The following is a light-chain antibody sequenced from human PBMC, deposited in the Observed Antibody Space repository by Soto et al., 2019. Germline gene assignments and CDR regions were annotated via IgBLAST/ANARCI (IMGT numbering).Light chain of an antibody. CDR1: QSISSD. J-gene: IGKJ4*02. CDR2: AAS. Sequence: DLQMTQSPSSLSASVGHRVTITCRASQSISSDLNWSQQKAGKAPNLLISAASSLQSGVPSRFSGSGHRTHFTLTIRSLQPEDFATYYCQQSYNAPLTVGGGTKVEIK. V-gene: IGKV1-39*01. CDR3: QQSYNAPLT.